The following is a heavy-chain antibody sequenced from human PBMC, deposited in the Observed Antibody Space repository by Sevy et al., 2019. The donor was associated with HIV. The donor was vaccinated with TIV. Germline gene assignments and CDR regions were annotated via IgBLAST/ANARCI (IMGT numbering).Heavy chain of an antibody. CDR1: GFTFSNAW. J-gene: IGHJ6*02. D-gene: IGHD2-15*01. V-gene: IGHV3-15*01. Sequence: GGSLRLSCAASGFTFSNAWMSWVRQAPGKGLEWVGRIKSKTDGGTTDYAAPVKGRFTISRDDSKNTLYLKMNSLKTEDTAVYYCTSNRYCSGGSCYSTYYYYYGMDVWGQGTTVTVSS. CDR2: IKSKTDGGTT. CDR3: TSNRYCSGGSCYSTYYYYYGMDV.